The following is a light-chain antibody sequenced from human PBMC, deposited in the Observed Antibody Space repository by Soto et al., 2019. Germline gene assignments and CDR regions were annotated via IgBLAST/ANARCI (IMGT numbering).Light chain of an antibody. CDR2: EES. CDR1: QNINNW. CDR3: QHYNSYSEA. Sequence: DIHMTHSPSTLSASVRDRVTITCRASQNINNWLAWYQQKAGKAPKLLIYEESTLHSGVPSRFSGRKSGTQFTLTIDSLQPEDFATYYCQHYNSYSEACGQGTKVDIK. J-gene: IGKJ1*01. V-gene: IGKV1-5*01.